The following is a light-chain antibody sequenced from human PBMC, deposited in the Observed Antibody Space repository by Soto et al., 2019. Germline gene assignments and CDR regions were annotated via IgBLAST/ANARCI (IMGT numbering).Light chain of an antibody. CDR1: QSVSNNY. V-gene: IGKV3-20*01. CDR2: GAS. J-gene: IGKJ1*01. CDR3: QQYGSSGT. Sequence: ETVVTKSPGTLSRAPGERTTLSCRASQSVSNNYLAWYQQKPGQAPRLLIYGASNRATGIPDRFSGSGSGTDFTLTISRLEPEDFAVYYCQQYGSSGTFGQGTKVDIK.